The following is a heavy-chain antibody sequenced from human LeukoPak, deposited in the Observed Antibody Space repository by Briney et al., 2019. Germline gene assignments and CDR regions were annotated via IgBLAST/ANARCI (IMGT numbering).Heavy chain of an antibody. CDR3: VSDSSGYYYVAFDI. CDR2: IYYSGST. J-gene: IGHJ3*02. Sequence: SETLSHTCTVSGGSISSGGYYWSWIRQHPGKGLEWIGYIYYSGSTYYNPSLKSRVTISVDTSKNQFSLKLSSVTAADTAVYYCVSDSSGYYYVAFDIWGQGTMVTVSS. V-gene: IGHV4-31*03. D-gene: IGHD3-22*01. CDR1: GGSISSGGYY.